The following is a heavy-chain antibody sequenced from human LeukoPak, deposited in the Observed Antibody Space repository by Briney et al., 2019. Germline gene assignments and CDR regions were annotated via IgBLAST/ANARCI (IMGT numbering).Heavy chain of an antibody. V-gene: IGHV4-59*01. D-gene: IGHD5-12*01. CDR1: GGSISSYY. CDR3: ARTEGGGYVFDY. Sequence: PSETLSLTCTVSGGSISSYYWSWIRQPPGKGLEWIGYIYYSGSTNYNPSLKSRVTISVDTSKNQFSLKLSSVTAADTAVYYCARTEGGGYVFDYWGQGTLVTVSS. J-gene: IGHJ4*02. CDR2: IYYSGST.